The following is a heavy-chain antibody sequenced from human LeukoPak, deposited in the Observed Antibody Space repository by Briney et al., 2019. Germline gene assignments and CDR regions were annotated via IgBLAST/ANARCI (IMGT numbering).Heavy chain of an antibody. CDR3: AGRGEKFFSD. D-gene: IGHD3-16*01. CDR2: IDPKVDNT. V-gene: IGHV1-46*01. J-gene: IGHJ4*02. CDR1: GYRLIDYH. Sequence: ASVTDSFKAFGYRLIDYHMHWVRQAPGQGLEWMGKIDPKVDNTNYAQKYQDRVIMTRDTSTNTVFLELSNLRSEDTAVYYCAGRGEKFFSDWGQARLVTVSS.